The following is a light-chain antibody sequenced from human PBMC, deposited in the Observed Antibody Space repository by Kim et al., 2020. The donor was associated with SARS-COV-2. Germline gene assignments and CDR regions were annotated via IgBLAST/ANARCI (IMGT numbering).Light chain of an antibody. CDR2: DAY. CDR1: QSVSSY. Sequence: LSPREKATRSCRSSQSVSSYLAWYQQKPGQAPRLLIYDAYNRSTGIPARFSGSGSGTDFTLTISSLETEDIAVYYCQERSRWPLTFGGGTKVDIK. J-gene: IGKJ4*01. CDR3: QERSRWPLT. V-gene: IGKV3-11*01.